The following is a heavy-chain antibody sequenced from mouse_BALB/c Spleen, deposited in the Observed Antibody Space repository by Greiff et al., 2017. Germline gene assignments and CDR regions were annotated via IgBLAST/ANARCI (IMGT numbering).Heavy chain of an antibody. Sequence: VQLKESGPGLVKPSQSLSLTCSVTGYSITSGYYWNWIRQFPGNKLEWMGYISYDGSNNYNPSLKNRISITRDTSKNQFFLKLNSVTTEDTATYYCARESPTGFAMDYWGQGTSVTVSS. CDR1: GYSITSGYY. CDR3: ARESPTGFAMDY. D-gene: IGHD4-1*02. V-gene: IGHV3-6*02. J-gene: IGHJ4*01. CDR2: ISYDGSN.